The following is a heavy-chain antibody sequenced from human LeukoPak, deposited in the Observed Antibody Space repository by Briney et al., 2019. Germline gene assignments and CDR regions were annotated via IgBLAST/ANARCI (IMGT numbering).Heavy chain of an antibody. CDR3: AKGLERESRLDS. CDR2: TSDGGGTT. J-gene: IGHJ4*02. Sequence: GGSLRLSCAASGLTYSNNDMRWVRQAPGKGLEWVSGTSDGGGTTYYADSVKGRITISRDNSKNTVDLQMNSLRAEDTALYYCAKGLERESRLDSWGQGTLVTVSS. CDR1: GLTYSNND. D-gene: IGHD1-1*01. V-gene: IGHV3-23*01.